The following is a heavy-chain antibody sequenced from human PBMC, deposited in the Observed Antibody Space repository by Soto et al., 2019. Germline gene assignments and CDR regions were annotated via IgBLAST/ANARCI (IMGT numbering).Heavy chain of an antibody. D-gene: IGHD3-9*01. V-gene: IGHV3-15*01. CDR1: GFTFSNAW. CDR2: IKSKTDGGTT. J-gene: IGHJ6*02. CDR3: TTQYYDILTGLGMDV. Sequence: PGGSLRLSCAASGFTFSNAWMSWVRQAPGKGLEWVGRIKSKTDGGTTDYAAPVKGRFTISRDDSKNTLCLQMNSLKTEDTAVYYCTTQYYDILTGLGMDVWGQGTTVTVSS.